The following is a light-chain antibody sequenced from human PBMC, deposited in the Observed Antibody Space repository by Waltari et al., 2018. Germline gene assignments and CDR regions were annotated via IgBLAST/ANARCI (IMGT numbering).Light chain of an antibody. CDR3: ASWDDSLTCVL. V-gene: IGLV1-47*01. CDR2: RND. Sequence: QSVLTQPPSVSGTPGQSVTIFCSGSNSNIGNNYVYWYQQFPGTAPKLLICRNDQRPSGVPDRFSGSRSGSSASLAISGLRSEDEASYFCASWDDSLTCVLFGGGTKLTV. CDR1: NSNIGNNY. J-gene: IGLJ3*02.